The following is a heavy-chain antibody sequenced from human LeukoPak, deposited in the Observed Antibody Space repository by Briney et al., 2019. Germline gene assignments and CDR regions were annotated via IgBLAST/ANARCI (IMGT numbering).Heavy chain of an antibody. J-gene: IGHJ4*02. Sequence: PSETLSLTCAVSGVSLNDYYWSWVRQTPGKGLEWVGEINHSGYTNDSPSLKSRVTLSIDTSRKQFSLNLRSVTVADTGIYYCTRMTTGHDYWGQGTLVTVSS. V-gene: IGHV4-34*01. CDR3: TRMTTGHDY. D-gene: IGHD4-17*01. CDR1: GVSLNDYY. CDR2: INHSGYT.